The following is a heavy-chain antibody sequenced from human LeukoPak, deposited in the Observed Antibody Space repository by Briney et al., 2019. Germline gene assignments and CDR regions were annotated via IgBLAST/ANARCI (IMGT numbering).Heavy chain of an antibody. CDR2: ISYSGST. Sequence: PSEALSLTCSLSGGSFNARGDFWGWIRQPPGKGLEWIGTISYSGSTYYNPSLKSRVSLSVDTSKNQFSLKVTSVTAADTAMYYCARHHSVRQVWVLYFDYWGQGTLVTVSS. D-gene: IGHD2-21*01. CDR1: GGSFNARGDF. CDR3: ARHHSVRQVWVLYFDY. J-gene: IGHJ4*02. V-gene: IGHV4-39*01.